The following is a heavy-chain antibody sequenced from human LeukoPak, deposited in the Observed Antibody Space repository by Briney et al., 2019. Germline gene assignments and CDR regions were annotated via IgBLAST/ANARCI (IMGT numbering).Heavy chain of an antibody. CDR3: VRDTDGASRADDPFDV. CDR1: GYSITYSD. V-gene: IGHV1-8*02. CDR2: MNPNSGNT. Sequence: ASVKASCKASGYSITYSDINWVRRATGQGLEWMGWMNPNSGNTGYAQRFQGRVSMTRDTSLNTAYMELRSLTSEDTAVYYCVRDTDGASRADDPFDVWGQGTLVTVSS. D-gene: IGHD4-17*01. J-gene: IGHJ3*01.